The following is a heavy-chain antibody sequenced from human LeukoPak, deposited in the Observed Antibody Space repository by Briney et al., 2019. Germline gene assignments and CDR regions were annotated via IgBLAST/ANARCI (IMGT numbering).Heavy chain of an antibody. CDR2: ISGSGAST. CDR3: AKDVGRWESLHFFDY. D-gene: IGHD1-26*01. Sequence: GGSLRLSCLTSGFTFSTNAMSWVRQAPGKGLEWISGISGSGASTYYADSVTGRFTISRDNSRNTLYLQMNSLRGDDTAVYYCAKDVGRWESLHFFDYWGQGTLVTVSS. V-gene: IGHV3-23*01. CDR1: GFTFSTNA. J-gene: IGHJ4*02.